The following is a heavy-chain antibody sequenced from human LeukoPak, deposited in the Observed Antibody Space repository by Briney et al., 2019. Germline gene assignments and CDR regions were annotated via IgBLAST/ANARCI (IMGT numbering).Heavy chain of an antibody. Sequence: GGSLRLSCAASGFTFSSYAMSWVRQAPGRGLEWVSAISGSGGSTYYADSVKGRFTISRDISKNTLDLQMNSLRAEDTAVYYCAKAHLPEGGYEPYFGYWGQGTLVTVSS. CDR2: ISGSGGST. V-gene: IGHV3-23*01. CDR3: AKAHLPEGGYEPYFGY. CDR1: GFTFSSYA. D-gene: IGHD5-12*01. J-gene: IGHJ4*02.